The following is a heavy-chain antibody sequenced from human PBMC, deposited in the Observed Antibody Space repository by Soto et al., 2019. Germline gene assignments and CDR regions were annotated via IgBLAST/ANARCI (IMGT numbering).Heavy chain of an antibody. J-gene: IGHJ5*02. V-gene: IGHV4-39*01. CDR2: IYYSGST. D-gene: IGHD6-19*01. CDR1: GGSISSSSYY. Sequence: KPSETLSLTCTVSGGSISSSSYYWGWIRQPPGKGLEWIGSIYYSGSTYYNPSLKSRVTISVDTSKNQFSLKLSSVTAADTAVYYCARHPDESSPRFDPWGQGTLVTVSS. CDR3: ARHPDESSPRFDP.